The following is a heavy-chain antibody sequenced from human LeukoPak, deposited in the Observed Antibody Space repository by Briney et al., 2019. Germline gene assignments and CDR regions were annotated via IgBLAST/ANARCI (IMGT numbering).Heavy chain of an antibody. D-gene: IGHD4-11*01. J-gene: IGHJ6*03. CDR3: AADYSKFFYYYMDV. CDR2: ISSSSSTI. V-gene: IGHV3-48*01. CDR1: GFTFSSYS. Sequence: GGSLRLSCAASGFTFSSYSMNWVRQAPGKGLEWVSYISSSSSTIYYADSVKGRFTISRDNAKNSLYLQMNSLRAEDTAVYYCAADYSKFFYYYMDVWGKGTTVIVSS.